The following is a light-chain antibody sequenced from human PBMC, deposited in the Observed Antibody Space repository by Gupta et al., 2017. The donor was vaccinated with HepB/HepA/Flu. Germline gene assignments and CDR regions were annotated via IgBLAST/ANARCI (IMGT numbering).Light chain of an antibody. Sequence: QSVLTQPPSASETPGQRVTISCSGSSSNIGTNYVYWFQHLPGTAPKLLIYRNNQRPSGVPDRFSGSKSGTSASLAISGLRSEDEADYDCAAWDDSLSGYVFAAGTKVTVL. CDR2: RNN. CDR3: AAWDDSLSGYV. J-gene: IGLJ1*01. CDR1: SSNIGTNY. V-gene: IGLV1-47*01.